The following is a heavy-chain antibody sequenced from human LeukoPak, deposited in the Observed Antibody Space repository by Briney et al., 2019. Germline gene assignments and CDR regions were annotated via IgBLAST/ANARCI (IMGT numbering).Heavy chain of an antibody. V-gene: IGHV1-8*03. CDR2: MNPNSGNT. CDR1: GYTFTSYG. D-gene: IGHD6-6*01. Sequence: ASVKVSCKASGYTFTSYGISWVRQAPGQGLEWMGWMNPNSGNTGYAQKFQGRVTITRNTSISTAYMELSSLRSEDTAVYYCARVIAARRGEDYWGQGTLVTVSS. J-gene: IGHJ4*02. CDR3: ARVIAARRGEDY.